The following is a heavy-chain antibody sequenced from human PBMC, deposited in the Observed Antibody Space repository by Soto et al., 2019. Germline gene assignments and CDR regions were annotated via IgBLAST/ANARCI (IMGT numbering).Heavy chain of an antibody. D-gene: IGHD5-18*01. CDR1: GLTVSSHY. CDR3: ARDRGGYNGMDV. Sequence: EVQLVESGGGLMQPGGSLRLSCAASGLTVSSHYMNWVRQAPGKGLEWVSVIYRGGSTYYADSVKGRCSISRDNSKNTLYIQMDSMSADDTAEDYCARDRGGYNGMDVWGQGTTVTVSS. J-gene: IGHJ6*02. V-gene: IGHV3-53*01. CDR2: IYRGGST.